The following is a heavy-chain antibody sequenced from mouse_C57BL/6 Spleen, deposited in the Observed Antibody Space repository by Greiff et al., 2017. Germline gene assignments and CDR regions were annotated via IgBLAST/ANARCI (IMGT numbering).Heavy chain of an antibody. V-gene: IGHV1-55*01. Sequence: QVQLQQPGAELVKPGASVKMSCKASGYTFTSYWITWVKQRPGQGLEWIGDIYPGSGSTNYNEKFKSKATLTVDTSSSTAYMQLSSLTSEDSAVYYCARTAFYYSNWWAMDYWGQGTSVTVSS. CDR2: IYPGSGST. J-gene: IGHJ4*01. D-gene: IGHD2-5*01. CDR3: ARTAFYYSNWWAMDY. CDR1: GYTFTSYW.